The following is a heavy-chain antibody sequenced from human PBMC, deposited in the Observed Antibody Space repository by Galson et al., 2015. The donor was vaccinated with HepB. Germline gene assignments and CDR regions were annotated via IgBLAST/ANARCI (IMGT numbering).Heavy chain of an antibody. Sequence: PALVKPTPTLTLTCTFSGFSLSTTGVGVGWIRQPPGKALEWLALIYWDDDKRYTSSLKNRLTITKDTSKNQVVLSITNMDPVDTATYYCAHRPGYSSRWDQGAWDWFDSWGQGTLVTVSS. CDR1: GFSLSTTGVG. V-gene: IGHV2-5*02. CDR2: IYWDDDK. D-gene: IGHD6-13*01. J-gene: IGHJ5*01. CDR3: AHRPGYSSRWDQGAWDWFDS.